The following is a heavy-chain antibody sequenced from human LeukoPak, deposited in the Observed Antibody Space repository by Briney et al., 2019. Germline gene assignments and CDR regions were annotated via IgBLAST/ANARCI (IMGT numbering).Heavy chain of an antibody. J-gene: IGHJ5*02. Sequence: SETLSLTCTVSGGSISSYYWSWIRQPPGKGLEWIGYIYYSGSTNYNPSLKSRVTISVDTSKNQFSLKLSSVTAADTAVYYCARGSGWYVTRFDPRGQGTLVTVSS. CDR2: IYYSGST. CDR1: GGSISSYY. CDR3: ARGSGWYVTRFDP. V-gene: IGHV4-59*01. D-gene: IGHD6-19*01.